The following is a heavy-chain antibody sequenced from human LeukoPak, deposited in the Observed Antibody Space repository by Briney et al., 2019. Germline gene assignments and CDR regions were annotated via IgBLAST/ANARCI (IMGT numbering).Heavy chain of an antibody. J-gene: IGHJ5*02. CDR3: ARVLSPPLPWYSSSWYGTVADAGGWFDP. Sequence: WASVKVSCKASGGTFSSYAISWVRQAPGQGLEWMGGIIPIFGTANYAQKFQGRVTITADESTSTAYMELSSLRSEDTAVYYCARVLSPPLPWYSSSWYGTVADAGGWFDPWGQGTLVTVSS. CDR1: GGTFSSYA. V-gene: IGHV1-69*01. CDR2: IIPIFGTA. D-gene: IGHD6-13*01.